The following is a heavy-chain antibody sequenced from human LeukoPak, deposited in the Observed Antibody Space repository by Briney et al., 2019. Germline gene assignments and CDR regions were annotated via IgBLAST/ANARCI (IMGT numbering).Heavy chain of an antibody. D-gene: IGHD3-10*01. Sequence: GGSLRLSCAASGFTLSRHVMHWVRQAPGKGLEWVASISYDGNNKFYADSVKGRFTISRDNSRNTLYLQMNSLRGEDAAVYSCARGGIPTGPYYYFYYMDVWGKGTAVAVSS. J-gene: IGHJ6*03. CDR2: ISYDGNNK. CDR3: ARGGIPTGPYYYFYYMDV. V-gene: IGHV3-30*01. CDR1: GFTLSRHV.